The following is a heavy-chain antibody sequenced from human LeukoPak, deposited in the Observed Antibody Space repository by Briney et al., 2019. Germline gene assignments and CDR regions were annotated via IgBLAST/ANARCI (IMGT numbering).Heavy chain of an antibody. Sequence: GGSLRLSCAASGFTFSSYSMNWVRQAPGKGLEWVSSISSSSSYIYYADSVRGRFTISRDNSKNTLYLQMNSLRAEDTAVYYCARDSLYYYGSGSTDYWGQGTLVTVSS. CDR1: GFTFSSYS. V-gene: IGHV3-21*01. CDR3: ARDSLYYYGSGSTDY. J-gene: IGHJ4*02. CDR2: ISSSSSYI. D-gene: IGHD3-10*01.